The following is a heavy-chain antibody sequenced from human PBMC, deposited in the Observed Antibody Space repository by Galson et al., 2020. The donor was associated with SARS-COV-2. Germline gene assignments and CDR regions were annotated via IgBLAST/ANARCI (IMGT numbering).Heavy chain of an antibody. J-gene: IGHJ3*02. CDR3: ARDYYGSGSYYNRNDAFDI. CDR1: GYTFTSYG. D-gene: IGHD3-10*01. Sequence: ASVKVSCKASGYTFTSYGISWVRQAPGQGLEWMGWISAYNGNTNYAQKLPGRVTMTTDTSTSTAYMELRSLRSDDTAVYYCARDYYGSGSYYNRNDAFDIWGQGTMVTVSS. V-gene: IGHV1-18*01. CDR2: ISAYNGNT.